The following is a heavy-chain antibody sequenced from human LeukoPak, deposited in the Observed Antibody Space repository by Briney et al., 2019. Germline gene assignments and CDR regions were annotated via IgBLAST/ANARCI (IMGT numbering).Heavy chain of an antibody. V-gene: IGHV4-39*07. CDR1: GGSISSSSYY. D-gene: IGHD3-3*01. J-gene: IGHJ4*02. Sequence: SGTLSLTCTVSGGSISSSSYYWGWIRQPPGKGLEWIGSIYYSGSTYYNPSLKSRVTISVDTSKNQFSLKLSSVTAADTAVYYCAMPGYDFWSGYSWCYWGQGTLVTVSS. CDR3: AMPGYDFWSGYSWCY. CDR2: IYYSGST.